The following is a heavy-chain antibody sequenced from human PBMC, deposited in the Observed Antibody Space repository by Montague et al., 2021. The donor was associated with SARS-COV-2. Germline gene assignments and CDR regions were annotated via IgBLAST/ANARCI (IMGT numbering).Heavy chain of an antibody. J-gene: IGHJ4*02. Sequence: SETLSLTCAVYGGSFGDDHWSWIRQPPGKGLEWIGDIKQSGSTNXNPSLKSRVTISVDTSENQFSLKVTSVTAADTAVYFCARGHLSVSMIVVVFTSASYYFDYWGQGAQVTVSS. CDR3: ARGHLSVSMIVVVFTSASYYFDY. D-gene: IGHD3-22*01. CDR2: IKQSGST. V-gene: IGHV4-34*01. CDR1: GGSFGDDH.